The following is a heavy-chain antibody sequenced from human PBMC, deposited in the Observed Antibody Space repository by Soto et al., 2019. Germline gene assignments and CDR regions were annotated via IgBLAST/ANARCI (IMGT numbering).Heavy chain of an antibody. D-gene: IGHD3-10*01. Sequence: SETLSLTCAVYGGSFSGYYWSWIRQPPGKGLEWIGEFINVETPNYTPPLKGRVPFSVDTSKNQFSLKLSSVTAADRAVYYGARGKGARTGYMDVGGKGTTVTVSS. J-gene: IGHJ6*03. CDR1: GGSFSGYY. CDR2: FINVETP. V-gene: IGHV4-34*12. CDR3: ARGKGARTGYMDV.